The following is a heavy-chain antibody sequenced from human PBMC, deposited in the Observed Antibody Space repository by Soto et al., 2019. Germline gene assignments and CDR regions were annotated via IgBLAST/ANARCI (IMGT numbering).Heavy chain of an antibody. Sequence: PSETLSLTCTVSGGSISSYYWSWIRQPPGKGLEWIGYIYYSGSTNYNPSLKSRVTISVDTSKNQFSLKLSSVTAADTAVYYCAGCRDGYNCDAFDIWGQGKMVTVSS. J-gene: IGHJ3*02. CDR3: AGCRDGYNCDAFDI. CDR1: GGSISSYY. CDR2: IYYSGST. V-gene: IGHV4-59*01. D-gene: IGHD1-1*01.